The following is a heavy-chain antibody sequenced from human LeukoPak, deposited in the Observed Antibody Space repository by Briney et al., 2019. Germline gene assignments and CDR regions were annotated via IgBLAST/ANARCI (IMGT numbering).Heavy chain of an antibody. D-gene: IGHD3-9*01. CDR1: GFTFSSSG. J-gene: IGHJ4*02. CDR2: IRDDGSDK. CDR3: AKARNYDILTGLSDY. Sequence: GGSLRLSCAASGFTFSSSGMHWVRQAPGKGLEWVAFIRDDGSDKYYGDSVRGRFTISRDNSKNTLYLQMNSLRAEDTAVYYCAKARNYDILTGLSDYWGQGTLVTVSS. V-gene: IGHV3-30*02.